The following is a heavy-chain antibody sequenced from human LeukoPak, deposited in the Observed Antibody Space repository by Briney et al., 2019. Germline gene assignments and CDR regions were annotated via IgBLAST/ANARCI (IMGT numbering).Heavy chain of an antibody. V-gene: IGHV3-69-1*01. CDR1: GFRFSDCD. Sequence: GGSLRLSCSGSGFRFSDCDLNWVRQAPGKGLEWVSSNADSIKGRFTISRDNAKNSVYLRMNSLRDEDTAVYYCTRAYPPLRTAAAGDLWGLGTLVSVSS. CDR3: TRAYPPLRTAAAGDL. J-gene: IGHJ5*02. D-gene: IGHD6-13*01.